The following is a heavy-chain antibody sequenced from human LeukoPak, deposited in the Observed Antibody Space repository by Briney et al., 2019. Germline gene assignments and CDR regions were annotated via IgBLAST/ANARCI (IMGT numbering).Heavy chain of an antibody. J-gene: IGHJ4*02. CDR1: GFTLSTYA. Sequence: GGSLRLSCAASGFTLSTYAMNWVRQAPGKGLEWVSIISGSGGSTYYADSVKGRFTISRDNSKNTLYLQMNSLRAEDTAIYYCAEVGETGSAFDYWGQGTLVTVSS. V-gene: IGHV3-23*01. D-gene: IGHD1-1*01. CDR3: AEVGETGSAFDY. CDR2: ISGSGGST.